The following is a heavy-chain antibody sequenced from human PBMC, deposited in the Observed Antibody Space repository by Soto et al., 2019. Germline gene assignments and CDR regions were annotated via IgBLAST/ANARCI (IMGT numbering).Heavy chain of an antibody. CDR1: GYTFTSYG. J-gene: IGHJ6*02. Sequence: ASVKVSCKASGYTFTSYGISWVRQAPGQGLEWMGWISAYNGNTNYAQKLQGRVTMTTDTSTSTAYMELRSLRFDDTAVYYCARDQHYDFWSGPNPHYGMDVWGQGTTVTVSS. CDR2: ISAYNGNT. V-gene: IGHV1-18*01. CDR3: ARDQHYDFWSGPNPHYGMDV. D-gene: IGHD3-3*01.